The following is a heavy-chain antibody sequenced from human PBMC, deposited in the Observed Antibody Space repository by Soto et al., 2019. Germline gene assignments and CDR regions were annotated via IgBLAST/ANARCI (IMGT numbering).Heavy chain of an antibody. D-gene: IGHD3-10*01. CDR1: GLTVSNDY. V-gene: IGHV3-53*01. J-gene: IGHJ6*02. CDR3: VRPLPSGQNYGMDV. CDR2: IYNDGKT. Sequence: GGSLRLSCAASGLTVSNDYMSWVRQAPGKGLEWVSVIYNDGKTYYADSVKGRFTISRDTSKNTLHLQMDSLRDEDTAVYYCVRPLPSGQNYGMDVWGQGTTVTVSS.